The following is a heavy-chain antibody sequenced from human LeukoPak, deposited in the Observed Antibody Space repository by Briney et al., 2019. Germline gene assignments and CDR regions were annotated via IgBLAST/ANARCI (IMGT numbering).Heavy chain of an antibody. D-gene: IGHD6-13*01. CDR2: IYYGGST. V-gene: IGHV4-59*01. CDR1: GGSISSYY. Sequence: PSETLSLTCTVSGGSISSYYWSWIRQPPGKGLEWIGYIYYGGSTNYNPSLKSRVTISVDTSKNQFSLKLSSVTAADTAVYYCARDRSWGDAFDIWGHGTMVTVSS. J-gene: IGHJ3*02. CDR3: ARDRSWGDAFDI.